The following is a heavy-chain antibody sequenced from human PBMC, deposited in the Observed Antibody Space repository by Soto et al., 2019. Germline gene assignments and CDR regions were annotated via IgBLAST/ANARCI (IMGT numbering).Heavy chain of an antibody. CDR2: ISSSGDNI. CDR3: AREIRDGYNHVLDY. V-gene: IGHV3-11*01. J-gene: IGHJ4*02. CDR1: GFTFSDYY. D-gene: IGHD1-1*01. Sequence: PGGSLRLSCSASGFTFSDYYMSWIRQAPGKGLEWISYISSSGDNIYYADSVKGRFTLSRDNAKNSLYLQMNNLRAEDTAVYYCAREIRDGYNHVLDYWGQGTLVTVSS.